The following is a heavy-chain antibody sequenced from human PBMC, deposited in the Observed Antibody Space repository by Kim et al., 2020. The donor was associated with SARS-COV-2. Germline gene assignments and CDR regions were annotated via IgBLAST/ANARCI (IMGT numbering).Heavy chain of an antibody. CDR2: ISSSSYI. D-gene: IGHD2-21*01. Sequence: GGSLRLSCAASGFTFSSYSMNWVRQAPGKGLEWVSSISSSSYIYYADSVKGRFTISRDNAKNSLYLQMNSLRAEDTAVYYCARHEFPKYYFDYWGQGTLVTVSS. CDR3: ARHEFPKYYFDY. V-gene: IGHV3-21*01. CDR1: GFTFSSYS. J-gene: IGHJ4*02.